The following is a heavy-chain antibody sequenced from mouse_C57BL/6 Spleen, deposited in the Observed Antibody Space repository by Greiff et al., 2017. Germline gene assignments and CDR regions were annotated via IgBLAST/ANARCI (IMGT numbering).Heavy chain of an antibody. CDR3: ARRNWDGAWFAY. Sequence: EVQLQQSGPELVKPGASVKISCKASGYTFTDYYMNWVKQSHGKSLEWIGDINPNNGGTSYNQKFKGKATLTVDKSSSTAYMELRSLTSEDSAVYYCARRNWDGAWFAYWGQGTLVTVSA. V-gene: IGHV1-26*01. D-gene: IGHD4-1*01. CDR2: INPNNGGT. J-gene: IGHJ3*01. CDR1: GYTFTDYY.